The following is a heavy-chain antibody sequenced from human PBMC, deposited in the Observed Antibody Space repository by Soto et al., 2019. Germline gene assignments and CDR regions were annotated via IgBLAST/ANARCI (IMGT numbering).Heavy chain of an antibody. D-gene: IGHD6-19*01. CDR2: TYSRSNWRH. CDR1: GGSVSSNTAA. CDR3: ARGVAGSGFDL. Sequence: SQTLSLTCAISGGSVSSNTAAWNWIRSSPSRGLEWLGRTYSRSNWRHDYAVSVRSRITVNPDTSKNHFSLQLNSVTPDDTAVYYCARGVAGSGFDLWGQGTLVTVSS. J-gene: IGHJ4*02. V-gene: IGHV6-1*01.